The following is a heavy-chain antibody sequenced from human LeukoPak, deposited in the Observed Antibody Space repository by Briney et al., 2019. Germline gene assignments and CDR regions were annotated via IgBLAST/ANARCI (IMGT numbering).Heavy chain of an antibody. V-gene: IGHV4-59*08. J-gene: IGHJ4*02. Sequence: SETLSLTCTVSGGSISSYYWSWIRQPPGKGLELIGFIYYSGGTSYNPSLKSRVTISVDTSKSQFSLKLSSVIAADTAVYYCARRAYSSGFDYIDYWGQGTLVTVSS. CDR1: GGSISSYY. CDR3: ARRAYSSGFDYIDY. CDR2: IYYSGGT. D-gene: IGHD6-19*01.